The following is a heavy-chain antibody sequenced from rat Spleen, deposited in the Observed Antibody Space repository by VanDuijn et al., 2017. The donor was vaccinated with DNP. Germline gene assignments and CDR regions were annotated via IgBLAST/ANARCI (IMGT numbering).Heavy chain of an antibody. V-gene: IGHV3-1*01. D-gene: IGHD1-7*01. CDR1: GYSITSNY. CDR2: INYSSST. Sequence: EVQLQESGPGLVQPSQSLSLTCSVTGYSITSNYWAWIRKFPGNKMEWIGHINYSSSTNYNPSLRSRISITRDTSKNHFFLHLNSVTTEDTATYYCARWTRYFDYWGQGVMVTVSS. J-gene: IGHJ2*01. CDR3: ARWTRYFDY.